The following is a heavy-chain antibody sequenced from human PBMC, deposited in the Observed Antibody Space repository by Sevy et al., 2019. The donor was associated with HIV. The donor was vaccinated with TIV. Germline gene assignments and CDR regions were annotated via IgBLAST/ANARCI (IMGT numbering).Heavy chain of an antibody. J-gene: IGHJ6*03. CDR3: AREGGYCSSTSCYHYYYMDV. CDR1: GFTFSSYS. D-gene: IGHD2-2*01. CDR2: ISSSSSTI. V-gene: IGHV3-48*02. Sequence: GGSLRLSCAASGFTFSSYSMNWVRQAPGKGLEWVSYISSSSSTIYYADSVKGRFTISRDNAKNSLYLQMNGLRDEDTAVYYCAREGGYCSSTSCYHYYYMDVWGKGTTVTVSS.